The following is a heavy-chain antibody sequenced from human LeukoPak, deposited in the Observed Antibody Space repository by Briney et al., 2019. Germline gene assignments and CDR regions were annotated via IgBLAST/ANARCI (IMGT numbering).Heavy chain of an antibody. CDR3: ARAKAYSSSRHYFDY. D-gene: IGHD6-13*01. J-gene: IGHJ4*02. CDR2: IYPGDSDT. V-gene: IGHV5-51*01. CDR1: GHSFTSYW. Sequence: GESLKISCKDSGHSFTSYWIGWARQMPGKGLEWMGIIYPGDSDTRYSPSFQGQVTISADKSISTAYLQWSSLKASDTAMYYCARAKAYSSSRHYFDYWGQGTLVTVSS.